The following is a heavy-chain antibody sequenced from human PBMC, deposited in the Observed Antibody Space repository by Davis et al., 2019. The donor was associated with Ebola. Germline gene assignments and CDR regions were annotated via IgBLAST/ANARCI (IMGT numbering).Heavy chain of an antibody. Sequence: SGPTLANPTQTFTLTCTFPVFPFSTTGVNVGWIRQPPGKALEWLAVTYWDDDKRYTITKDTSKNQVVLTMTNMDPVDTATYYCAHTMRNYDNTGYPDYWGQGILVTVSS. J-gene: IGHJ4*02. CDR1: VFPFSTTGVN. CDR2: TYWDDDK. CDR3: AHTMRNYDNTGYPDY. V-gene: IGHV2-5*02. D-gene: IGHD3-22*01.